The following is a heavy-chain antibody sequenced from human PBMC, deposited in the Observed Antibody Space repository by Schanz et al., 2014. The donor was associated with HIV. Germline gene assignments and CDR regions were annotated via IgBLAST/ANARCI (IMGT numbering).Heavy chain of an antibody. V-gene: IGHV1-69*10. Sequence: QVQLVQSGTEVKKPGASVKVSCKASGDTFSTDAFSWVRQVPGQGLEWMGGIIPKHGTSTSAQRFKGRVAIAADTATSTIYLEWSSLRSEDTAVYYCARVVYDTQTGSYNGGWYYFDNWGLGTLVTVSS. CDR3: ARVVYDTQTGSYNGGWYYFDN. J-gene: IGHJ4*02. CDR2: IIPKHGTS. CDR1: GDTFSTDA. D-gene: IGHD3-9*01.